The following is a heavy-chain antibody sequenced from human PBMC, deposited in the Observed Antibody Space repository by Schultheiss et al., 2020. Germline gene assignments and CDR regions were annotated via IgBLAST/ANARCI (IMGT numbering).Heavy chain of an antibody. D-gene: IGHD6-13*01. CDR1: GYTFTSYG. J-gene: IGHJ6*02. CDR2: MNPNSGNT. CDR3: ARDRSYEAAAGTSYYYGMDV. V-gene: IGHV1-8*02. Sequence: ASVKVSCKASGYTFTSYGISWVRQAPGQGLEWMGWMNPNSGNTGYAQKFQGWVTMTRDTSISTAYMELSRLRSDDTAVYYCARDRSYEAAAGTSYYYGMDVWGQGTTVTVS.